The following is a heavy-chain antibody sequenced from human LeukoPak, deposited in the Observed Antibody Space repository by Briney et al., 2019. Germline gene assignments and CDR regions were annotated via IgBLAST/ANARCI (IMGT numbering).Heavy chain of an antibody. V-gene: IGHV3-23*01. D-gene: IGHD3-10*02. CDR1: GFTFSSYA. Sequence: GGSLRLSCAASGFTFSSYAMSWVRQAPGKGLEWVSAISGSGGSTYYADSVKGRFTISRDNSKNTLYLQMNSLRAEDTAVYCCATRPIFGEFVYWGQGTLVTVSS. CDR2: ISGSGGST. CDR3: ATRPIFGEFVY. J-gene: IGHJ4*02.